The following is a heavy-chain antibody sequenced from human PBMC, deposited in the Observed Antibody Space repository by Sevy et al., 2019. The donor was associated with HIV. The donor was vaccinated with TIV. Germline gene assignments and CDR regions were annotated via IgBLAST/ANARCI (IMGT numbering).Heavy chain of an antibody. V-gene: IGHV3-23*01. Sequence: GGSLRLSCAASGXXFTSYAMYWVRQAPGKGLEWVAAISGSGQSSFYADSVKGRFTVSRDRSKNTLFLQMDSLRVEDTALYYCAKDRIDSSFYGSNXFDFWGQGTPVTVSS. D-gene: IGHD3-22*01. CDR3: AKDRIDSSFYGSNXFDF. CDR2: ISGSGQSS. CDR1: GXXFTSYA. J-gene: IGHJ5*01.